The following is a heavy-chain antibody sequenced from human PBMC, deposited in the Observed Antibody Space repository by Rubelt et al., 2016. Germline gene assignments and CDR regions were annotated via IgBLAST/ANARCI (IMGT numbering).Heavy chain of an antibody. D-gene: IGHD3-16*01. J-gene: IGHJ4*02. CDR1: DGSISSYY. V-gene: IGHV4-59*05. Sequence: QVQLQESGPGLVKPSETLSLTCSVSDGSISSYYWSWIRQPPGKGLEWIGSISYSGSTYYNPSLKSRVTLFVDTSKNQFSLKRNSMTAADTAVYYCARLGKWSAGGVDYWGQGTLVTVSS. CDR2: ISYSGST. CDR3: ARLGKWSAGGVDY.